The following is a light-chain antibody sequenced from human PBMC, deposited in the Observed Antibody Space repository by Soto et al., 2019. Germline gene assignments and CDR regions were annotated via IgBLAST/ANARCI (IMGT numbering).Light chain of an antibody. J-gene: IGKJ1*01. Sequence: EIVLTQSPGTLSLSPGERATLSCRASQSISDSYLAWYQQKPGQAPRLLIYGASSRATGIPDRFSGSGSVTDFTLTISSLESEDFAVYFCQQYNSSPRTFGQGTKVDIK. CDR2: GAS. CDR3: QQYNSSPRT. V-gene: IGKV3-20*01. CDR1: QSISDSY.